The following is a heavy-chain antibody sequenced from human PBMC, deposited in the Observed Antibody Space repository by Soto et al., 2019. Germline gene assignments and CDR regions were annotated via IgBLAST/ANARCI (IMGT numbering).Heavy chain of an antibody. CDR3: ARDLGQWLLHPLPFDI. CDR1: GYTFTSYV. V-gene: IGHV1-18*01. CDR2: ISAYNGNT. J-gene: IGHJ3*02. D-gene: IGHD3-3*01. Sequence: GASVKVSCKASGYTFTSYVIRWVRQAPGEGVEWMGWISAYNGNTNYAQKLQGRVTMTTDTSTSTAYMELRSLRSDDTAVYYCARDLGQWLLHPLPFDIWGQGTMVTVSS.